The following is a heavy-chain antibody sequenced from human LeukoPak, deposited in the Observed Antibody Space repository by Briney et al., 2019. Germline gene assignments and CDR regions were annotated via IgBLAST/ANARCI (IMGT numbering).Heavy chain of an antibody. CDR3: ARLRHSGWTQGRAHLGDY. D-gene: IGHD6-19*01. V-gene: IGHV4-34*01. J-gene: IGHJ4*02. CDR2: INHSGST. CDR1: GGSFSGYY. Sequence: SETLSLTCAVYGGSFSGYYWSWVRQPPGKGLEWIGEINHSGSTNYNPSLKSRVTISVDTSKNQFSLKLSSVTAADTAVYYCARLRHSGWTQGRAHLGDYWGQGTLVTVSS.